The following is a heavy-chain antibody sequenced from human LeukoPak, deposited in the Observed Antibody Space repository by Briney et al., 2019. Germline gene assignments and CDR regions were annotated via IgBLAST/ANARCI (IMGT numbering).Heavy chain of an antibody. CDR1: GGSFSGYY. Sequence: PSETLSLTCAVYGGSFSGYYWSWIRQPPGKGLEWIGEINHSGSTNYNPSLKSRVTISVDTSKNQFSLKLSSVTAADTAVYYCARSANFYYYGMDVWGQGTRSPSP. CDR2: INHSGST. J-gene: IGHJ6*02. V-gene: IGHV4-34*01. D-gene: IGHD4/OR15-4a*01. CDR3: ARSANFYYYGMDV.